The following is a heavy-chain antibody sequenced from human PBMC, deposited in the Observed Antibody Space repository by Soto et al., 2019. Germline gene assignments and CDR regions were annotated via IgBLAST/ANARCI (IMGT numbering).Heavy chain of an antibody. CDR3: ARRGWIQLWPFDF. V-gene: IGHV3-23*01. CDR2: ISGSGGET. CDR1: GFTFKNYA. D-gene: IGHD5-18*01. Sequence: GGSLRLSCAASGFTFKNYALTWVRQAPGKGLEWVSAISGSGGETYYADSVKGRFTISRDNSKNTLFLHMDSLRVEDTAVYFCARRGWIQLWPFDFWGQGTLVTVSS. J-gene: IGHJ4*02.